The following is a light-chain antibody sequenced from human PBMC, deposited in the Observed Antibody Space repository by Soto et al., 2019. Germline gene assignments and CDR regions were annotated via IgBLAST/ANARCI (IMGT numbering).Light chain of an antibody. J-gene: IGKJ2*01. V-gene: IGKV3-20*01. CDR3: QQYGSSPGT. CDR2: GAS. CDR1: QSVSSSY. Sequence: EIVLTQSPGTLSLSPGERATLSCRASQSVSSSYLAWYQQKPGQAPRLLIYGASSRATGIPDRFSGSGSGTDLTLTISRLAPEDFAVYYCQQYGSSPGTFGQGTKLEIK.